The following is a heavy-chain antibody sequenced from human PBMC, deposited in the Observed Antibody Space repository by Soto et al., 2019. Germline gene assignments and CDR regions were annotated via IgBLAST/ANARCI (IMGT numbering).Heavy chain of an antibody. J-gene: IGHJ4*02. CDR1: GYTFTNFG. CDR3: ARHVNLAVAGTGFDS. D-gene: IGHD6-19*01. CDR2: ISAYNGNT. Sequence: ASVKVSCKASGYTFTNFGISWVRQAPGQGLEWMGWISAYNGNTNYAQKFQGRVTMTTDTSTSTAYMEVRSLRFDDTAVYYCARHVNLAVAGTGFDSWGRGTLVTVSS. V-gene: IGHV1-18*01.